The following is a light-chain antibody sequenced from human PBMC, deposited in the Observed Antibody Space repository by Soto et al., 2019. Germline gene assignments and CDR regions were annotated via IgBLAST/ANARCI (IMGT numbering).Light chain of an antibody. CDR1: QSVNSNY. J-gene: IGKJ1*01. V-gene: IGKV3D-20*02. CDR2: GAS. CDR3: PHRRNWPRT. Sequence: DIVLTQSPGTLSLSPGERATLSCRASQSVNSNYLAWYQQKPGQAARLLIYGASSRATGIPDRFSGVGSGTDFTLTISRLEPEDFAVYYCPHRRNWPRTFGQGTKVDIK.